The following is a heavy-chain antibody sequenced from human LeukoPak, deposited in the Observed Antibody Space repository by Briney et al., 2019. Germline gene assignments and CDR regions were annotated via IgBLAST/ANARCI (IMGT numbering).Heavy chain of an antibody. CDR3: TSDPEYCGGDCYSFDY. CDR1: GFTFGDYA. J-gene: IGHJ4*02. D-gene: IGHD2-21*01. Sequence: PGGSLRLSCTASGFTFGDYAMSWVRQAPGKGLEWVGFIRSKAYGGTTEYAASVKGRFTISRDDSKSIAHLQMNSLKTEDTAVYYCTSDPEYCGGDCYSFDYWGQGTLVTVSS. CDR2: IRSKAYGGTT. V-gene: IGHV3-49*04.